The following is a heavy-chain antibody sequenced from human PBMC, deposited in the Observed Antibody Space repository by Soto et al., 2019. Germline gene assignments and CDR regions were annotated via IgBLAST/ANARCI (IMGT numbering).Heavy chain of an antibody. V-gene: IGHV4-30-4*01. J-gene: IGHJ4*02. D-gene: IGHD3-22*01. CDR3: PAISGFYYY. Sequence: SETLSLTCTVSGGSISSGDYYWSWIRQPPGKGLEWIGYIYYSGSTYYNPSLKSRVTISVDTSKNQFSLKLSSVTPADPAVYYCPAISGFYYYWGQGSLVTVSS. CDR2: IYYSGST. CDR1: GGSISSGDYY.